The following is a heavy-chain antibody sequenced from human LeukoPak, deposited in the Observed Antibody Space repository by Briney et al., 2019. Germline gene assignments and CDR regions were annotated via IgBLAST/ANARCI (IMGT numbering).Heavy chain of an antibody. Sequence: SETLSLTCAVYGGSFSGYYWSWIRQPPGKGLEWIGEINHSGSTNYNPSLKSRVTISVDTSKNQFSLKLSSVTAADTAVYYCARSPAELEVRSDAFDIWGQGTMVTVSS. J-gene: IGHJ3*02. CDR1: GGSFSGYY. CDR2: INHSGST. D-gene: IGHD1-7*01. CDR3: ARSPAELEVRSDAFDI. V-gene: IGHV4-34*01.